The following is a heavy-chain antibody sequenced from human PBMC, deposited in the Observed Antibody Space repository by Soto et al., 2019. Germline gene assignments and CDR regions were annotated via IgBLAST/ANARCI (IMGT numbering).Heavy chain of an antibody. Sequence: ELQLLESGGGLVQPGGSLRLSCAASGFTFGDYGMSWVRQAPGTGLEWVSTISASAINTFYGDSVKGRFIISRDNSKNTVFLQMNSLRAEDSALYYCAKGDYGGSYDDAFDVWGQGTKVTVSS. CDR3: AKGDYGGSYDDAFDV. V-gene: IGHV3-23*01. J-gene: IGHJ3*01. CDR2: ISASAINT. CDR1: GFTFGDYG. D-gene: IGHD1-26*01.